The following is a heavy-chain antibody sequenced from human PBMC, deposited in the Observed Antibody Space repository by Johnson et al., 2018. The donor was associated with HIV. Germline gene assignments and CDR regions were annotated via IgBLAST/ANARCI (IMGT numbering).Heavy chain of an antibody. Sequence: VQLVESGGGVVPPGRSLRLSCVASGFTFSNYGMHWVRQAPGKGLEWVAFTQYDGSKTYYGDSVRGRFTISRDNSKKTLYLEINSLRTEDTAIYFCAKETRDSRSAFDVWGQGTMVTVSS. D-gene: IGHD3-22*01. CDR1: GFTFSNYG. CDR2: TQYDGSKT. J-gene: IGHJ3*01. V-gene: IGHV3-30*02. CDR3: AKETRDSRSAFDV.